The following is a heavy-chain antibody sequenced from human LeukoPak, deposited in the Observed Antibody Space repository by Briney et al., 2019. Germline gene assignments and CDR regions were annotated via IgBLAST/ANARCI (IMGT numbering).Heavy chain of an antibody. V-gene: IGHV4-59*01. D-gene: IGHD5-18*01. CDR2: IYYSGST. Sequence: PSETLSLTCTVSGGSISSYYWSWIRQPPGKGLEWIGYIYYSGSTNYNPSLKSRVTISVDTSKNQFSLKLSSVTAADTAVYYCARETRRGYSYGNLFDYWGQGTLVTVSS. CDR3: ARETRRGYSYGNLFDY. CDR1: GGSISSYY. J-gene: IGHJ4*02.